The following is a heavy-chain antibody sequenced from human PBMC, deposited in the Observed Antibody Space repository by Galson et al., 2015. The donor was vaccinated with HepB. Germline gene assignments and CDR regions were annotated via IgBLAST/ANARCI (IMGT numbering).Heavy chain of an antibody. CDR3: ARGRDGYKPSFQH. D-gene: IGHD5-24*01. CDR2: ISYDGSNK. J-gene: IGHJ1*01. V-gene: IGHV3-30*04. CDR1: GFTFSSYA. Sequence: SLRLSCAASGFTFSSYAMHWVRQAPGKGLEWVAVISYDGSNKCYADSVKGRFTISRDNSKNTLYLQMNSLRAEDTAVYYCARGRDGYKPSFQHWGQGTLVTVSS.